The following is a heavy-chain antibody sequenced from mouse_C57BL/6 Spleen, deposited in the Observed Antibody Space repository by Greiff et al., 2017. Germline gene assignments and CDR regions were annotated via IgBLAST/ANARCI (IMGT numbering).Heavy chain of an antibody. Sequence: EVKLVESGGGLVKPGGSLKLSCAASGFTFSSYAMSWVRQTPEKRLEWVATISDGGSYTYYPDNVKGRFTISRDNAKNNLYLQMRHLKSEDTAMYYGARGGAAQATDYWGQGTTLTVSS. J-gene: IGHJ2*01. D-gene: IGHD3-2*02. V-gene: IGHV5-4*03. CDR1: GFTFSSYA. CDR2: ISDGGSYT. CDR3: ARGGAAQATDY.